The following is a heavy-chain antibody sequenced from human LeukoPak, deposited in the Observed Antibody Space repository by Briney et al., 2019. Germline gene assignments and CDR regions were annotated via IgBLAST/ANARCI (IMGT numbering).Heavy chain of an antibody. CDR2: ISSSGSTI. CDR3: ARDIGYSYGRGFYY. CDR1: GSTFSSYE. D-gene: IGHD5-18*01. J-gene: IGHJ4*02. Sequence: GGSLRLSCAASGSTFSSYEMNWVRQAPGKGLEWVSYISSSGSTIYYADSVKGRFTISRDNAKNSLYLQMNSLRAEDTAVYCCARDIGYSYGRGFYYWGQGTLVTVSS. V-gene: IGHV3-48*03.